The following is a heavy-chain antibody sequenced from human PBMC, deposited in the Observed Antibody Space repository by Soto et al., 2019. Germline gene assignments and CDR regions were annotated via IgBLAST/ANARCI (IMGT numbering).Heavy chain of an antibody. V-gene: IGHV3-74*01. CDR2: IYNDGSST. CDR1: GFTFSSYW. Sequence: EVQLVESGGGLVQPGGSLRLSCAASGFTFSSYWMHWVRQAPGKGLVWVSRIYNDGSSTSYADSVKGRFTISRDNAKNTLYLQMNSLRAEDTAVYYCARRRGSSGWKTNFDFWGQGTLVTVPS. J-gene: IGHJ4*02. CDR3: ARRRGSSGWKTNFDF. D-gene: IGHD6-19*01.